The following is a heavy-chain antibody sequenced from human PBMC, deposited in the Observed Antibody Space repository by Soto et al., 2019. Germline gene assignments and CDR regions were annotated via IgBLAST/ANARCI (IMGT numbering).Heavy chain of an antibody. CDR2: ISSGSSAI. J-gene: IGHJ3*02. CDR3: ARVDGSGSYYNNDAFDI. Sequence: GGSLRLSCAASGFTFSSYSMNWVRQGPGKGLEWVSYISSGSSAIYYADSVKGRFTLSRDNAKNSLYLQMNSLRAEDTAVYYCARVDGSGSYYNNDAFDIWGQGTMVTVSS. V-gene: IGHV3-48*01. D-gene: IGHD3-10*01. CDR1: GFTFSSYS.